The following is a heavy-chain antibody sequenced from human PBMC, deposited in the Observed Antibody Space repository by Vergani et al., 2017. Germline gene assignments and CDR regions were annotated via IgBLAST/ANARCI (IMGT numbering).Heavy chain of an antibody. CDR3: ARDKFRIVGAYGGMDV. CDR2: ISYDGSNK. Sequence: QVQLVESGGGVVQPGRSLRLSCAASGFTFSSYAMHWVRQAPGKGLEWVAVISYDGSNKYYADSVKGRFTISRDNSKNTLYLQKNSLRAEDTAVYYCARDKFRIVGAYGGMDVWGQGTTVTVSS. V-gene: IGHV3-30-3*01. CDR1: GFTFSSYA. D-gene: IGHD1-26*01. J-gene: IGHJ6*02.